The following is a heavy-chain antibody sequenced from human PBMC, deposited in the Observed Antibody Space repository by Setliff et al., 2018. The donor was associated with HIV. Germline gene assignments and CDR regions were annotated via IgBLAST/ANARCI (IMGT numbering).Heavy chain of an antibody. CDR2: IRSKAYGGTA. D-gene: IGHD5-12*01. J-gene: IGHJ6*02. CDR1: GLIFGDHA. CDR3: IRGPWRTGMDV. V-gene: IGHV3-49*04. Sequence: PGGSLRLSCTASGLIFGDHAMSWVRQAPGKGLEWVGFIRSKAYGGTAEYAASVEGRFTISRDDSKSIAYLKMNSLKAEDTAVYYCIRGPWRTGMDVWGQGTTVTVSS.